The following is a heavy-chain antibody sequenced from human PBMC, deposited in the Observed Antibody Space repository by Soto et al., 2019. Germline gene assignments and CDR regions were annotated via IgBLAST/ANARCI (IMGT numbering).Heavy chain of an antibody. V-gene: IGHV3-48*02. Sequence: EVQLVESGGGLVQPGGSLRVSCAASGFTLRTYSLNWVRQAPGRGLEWISYISSSGSTIYYADSVKGRFTVSRDNAKNSLSIQMNSLRDEDTAVYYCARVPSSGSYRSYSYFGMDVWGPGTTVTVSS. CDR2: ISSSGSTI. J-gene: IGHJ6*02. CDR3: ARVPSSGSYRSYSYFGMDV. CDR1: GFTLRTYS. D-gene: IGHD1-26*01.